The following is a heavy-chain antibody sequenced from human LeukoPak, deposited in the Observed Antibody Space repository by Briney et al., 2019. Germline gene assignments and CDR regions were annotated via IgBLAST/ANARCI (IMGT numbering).Heavy chain of an antibody. CDR3: ARARYCSGGNCYRSFDY. V-gene: IGHV3-48*03. Sequence: GGSLRLSCAASGFTFSTYEMNWVRQAPGKGLEWVSYISSNEITMYYADSVKGRFTISRDNAKNSLYLQMNSLRAKDTAVYYCARARYCSGGNCYRSFDYWGQGTLVTVSS. CDR1: GFTFSTYE. D-gene: IGHD2-15*01. CDR2: ISSNEITM. J-gene: IGHJ4*02.